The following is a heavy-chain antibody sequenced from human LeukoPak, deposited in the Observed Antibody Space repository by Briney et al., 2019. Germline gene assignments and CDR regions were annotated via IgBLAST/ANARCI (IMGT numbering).Heavy chain of an antibody. Sequence: ASVKVSCKASGYTFSRNGVSWVRQAPGQGLEWLGWISAYNGDTNYAQKFQGRVIVTTDTSTSTTYMELRSLTSDGTAVYYCVRRPVEAMGFFDHWGQGTLVTVSS. CDR2: ISAYNGDT. J-gene: IGHJ4*02. V-gene: IGHV1-18*01. CDR1: GYTFSRNG. CDR3: VRRPVEAMGFFDH. D-gene: IGHD6-19*01.